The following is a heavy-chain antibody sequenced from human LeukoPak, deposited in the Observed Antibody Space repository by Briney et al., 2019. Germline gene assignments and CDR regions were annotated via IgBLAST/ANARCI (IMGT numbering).Heavy chain of an antibody. CDR3: ARRLRHYYDSSGYSTPYYFDY. V-gene: IGHV5-51*01. CDR1: GYSFSNYW. CDR2: IYPSDSQT. D-gene: IGHD3-22*01. Sequence: GESLKISCKTSGYSFSNYWIGWVRQMPGKGLEWMGIIYPSDSQTRYSPSFQGQVTISVDKSISTAFLQWSSLQASDTAIYYCARRLRHYYDSSGYSTPYYFDYWGQGTLVTVSS. J-gene: IGHJ4*02.